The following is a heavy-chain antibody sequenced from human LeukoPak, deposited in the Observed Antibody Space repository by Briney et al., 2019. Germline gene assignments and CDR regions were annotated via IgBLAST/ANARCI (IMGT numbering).Heavy chain of an antibody. V-gene: IGHV4-61*02. Sequence: PSETLSLTCTVSGGSISSGSYYWSWIRQPAGKGLEWIGRIYTSGSTNYNPSLKSRVTISVDTSKNQFSLKLSSVTAADTAVYYCARQEIYCSSTSCFGNYFDYWSQGTLVTVSS. D-gene: IGHD2-2*01. CDR3: ARQEIYCSSTSCFGNYFDY. J-gene: IGHJ4*02. CDR2: IYTSGST. CDR1: GGSISSGSYY.